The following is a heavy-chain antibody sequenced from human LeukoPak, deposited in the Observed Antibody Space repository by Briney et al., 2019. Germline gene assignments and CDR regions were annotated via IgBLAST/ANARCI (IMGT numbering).Heavy chain of an antibody. CDR2: TYYTSKWNT. CDR1: GDSVATSGVA. J-gene: IGHJ3*01. Sequence: SQTLSLTCAISGDSVATSGVAWNWVRQSPSRGLEWLGRTYYTSKWNTDYAVSVKSRIVVNPDTSKNQFSLQLTAVTSEDTAVYYCARGRASAFDVWGEAPMVTVSS. V-gene: IGHV6-1*01. D-gene: IGHD6-25*01. CDR3: ARGRASAFDV.